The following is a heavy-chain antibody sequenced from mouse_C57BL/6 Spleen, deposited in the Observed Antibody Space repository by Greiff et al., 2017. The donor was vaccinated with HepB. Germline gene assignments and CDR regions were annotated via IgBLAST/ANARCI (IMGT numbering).Heavy chain of an antibody. Sequence: EVKVVESGGGLVQPGGSLKLSCAASGFTFSDYYMYWVRQTPGKRLEWVAYISNGGGSTYYPDTVKGRFTISRDNAKNTLYLQMSRRKSEDTAMYYCARHNNGSRIPAMDYWGQGTSVTVSS. V-gene: IGHV5-12*01. CDR2: ISNGGGST. CDR3: ARHNNGSRIPAMDY. CDR1: GFTFSDYY. J-gene: IGHJ4*01. D-gene: IGHD1-1*01.